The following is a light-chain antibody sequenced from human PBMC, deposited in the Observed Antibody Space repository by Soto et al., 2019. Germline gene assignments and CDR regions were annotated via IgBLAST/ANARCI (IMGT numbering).Light chain of an antibody. CDR1: QSVSSSY. J-gene: IGKJ4*01. V-gene: IGKV3-20*01. Sequence: EIVLTQSPGTLSLSPVERATLSFRASQSVSSSYLAWYQQKPGQAPRLLIYGASSRATSIPDRFSGSGSGTDFTLTISRLEPEDFAVYYCQQYGSSPSTFGGGTKVDIK. CDR3: QQYGSSPST. CDR2: GAS.